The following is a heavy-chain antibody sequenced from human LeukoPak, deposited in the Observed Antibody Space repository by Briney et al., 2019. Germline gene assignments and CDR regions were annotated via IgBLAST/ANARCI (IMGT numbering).Heavy chain of an antibody. CDR1: GGSISSYN. V-gene: IGHV4-59*01. D-gene: IGHD6-13*01. J-gene: IGHJ4*02. CDR2: IYYSGST. Sequence: PAETLSLTCAVSGGSISSYNRSWIRQAPGKGLEWIGYIYYSGSTNYNPSLKSRVTISVDTSKNQFSLKLSSVTAADTAVYYCARDRYSSDYWGQGTLVTVSS. CDR3: ARDRYSSDY.